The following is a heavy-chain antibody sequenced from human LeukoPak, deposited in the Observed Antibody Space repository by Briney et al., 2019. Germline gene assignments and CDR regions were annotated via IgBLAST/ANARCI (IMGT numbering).Heavy chain of an antibody. CDR3: ARGYYDSSGYPWKLYYFDY. V-gene: IGHV3-30-3*01. J-gene: IGHJ4*02. Sequence: GGSLRLSCAASGFTFSSYAMHWVRQAPGKGLEWVAVISYDGSNKYYADSVKGRFTISRDNSKNTLYLQMNSLRAEDTAVYYCARGYYDSSGYPWKLYYFDYWGQGTLVTVSS. CDR2: ISYDGSNK. CDR1: GFTFSSYA. D-gene: IGHD3-22*01.